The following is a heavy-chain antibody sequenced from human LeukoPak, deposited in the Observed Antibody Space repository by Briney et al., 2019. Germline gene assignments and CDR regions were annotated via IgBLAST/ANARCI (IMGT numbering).Heavy chain of an antibody. V-gene: IGHV1-2*04. CDR1: GYTFTGYY. CDR2: INPNSGGT. Sequence: GASVTVSFKASGYTFTGYYMHGVRQAPGQGVEWVGWINPNSGGTNYAQKFQGWVTMTRDTSISTAYTELSRLRSDDTAVYYCARGAGSSWYAIDYWGQGTLVTVSS. CDR3: ARGAGSSWYAIDY. J-gene: IGHJ4*02. D-gene: IGHD6-13*01.